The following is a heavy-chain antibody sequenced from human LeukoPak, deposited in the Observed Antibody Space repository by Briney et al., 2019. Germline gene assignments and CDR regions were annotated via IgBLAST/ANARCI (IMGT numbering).Heavy chain of an antibody. CDR1: GFTFSSFW. D-gene: IGHD4-11*01. V-gene: IGHV3-30*18. CDR3: AKDYGYYSSYYYGMDV. Sequence: GGSLRLSCVVSGFTFSSFWMSWVRQAPGKGLEWVAVVSYDGRNKYYADSVKGRFTISRDNSKNTLYMQMNSLRAEDTAVYYCAKDYGYYSSYYYGMDVWGQGTTVTVSS. CDR2: VSYDGRNK. J-gene: IGHJ6*02.